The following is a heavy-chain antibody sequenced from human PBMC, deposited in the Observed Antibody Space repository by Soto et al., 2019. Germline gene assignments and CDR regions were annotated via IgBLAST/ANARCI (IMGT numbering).Heavy chain of an antibody. D-gene: IGHD3-10*01. J-gene: IGHJ3*02. CDR1: GGSISSSSYY. CDR3: ARATSPAPGYRGAFDI. Sequence: SETLSLTCTVSGGSISSSSYYWGWIRQPPGKGLEWIGSIYYSGSTYYNPSLKSRVTISVDTSKNQFSLKLSSVTAADTAVYYCARATSPAPGYRGAFDIWGQGTMVTVSS. V-gene: IGHV4-39*07. CDR2: IYYSGST.